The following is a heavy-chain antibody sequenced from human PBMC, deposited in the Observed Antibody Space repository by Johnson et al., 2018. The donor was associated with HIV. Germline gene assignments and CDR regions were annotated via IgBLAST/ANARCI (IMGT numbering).Heavy chain of an antibody. CDR3: ARDWGLYSSGWYVDAFDI. D-gene: IGHD6-19*01. CDR2: ISYDGSNK. CDR1: GFTFSSYA. J-gene: IGHJ3*02. Sequence: QVQLLESGGGVVQPGRSLRLSCAASGFTFSSYAMHWVRQAPGKGLEWVAVISYDGSNKYYADSVTGRFTISRDNSKNTLYLQMNSLRAEDTAVYYCARDWGLYSSGWYVDAFDIWGQGTMVTVSS. V-gene: IGHV3-30-3*01.